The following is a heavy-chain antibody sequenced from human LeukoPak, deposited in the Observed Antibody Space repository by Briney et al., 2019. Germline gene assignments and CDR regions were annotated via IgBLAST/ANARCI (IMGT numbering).Heavy chain of an antibody. D-gene: IGHD1-1*01. CDR2: ISSSSSYI. J-gene: IGHJ4*02. Sequence: GGSLRLSCAASGFTFSDYYMNWVRQAPGKGLEWVSSISSSSSYIYYADSVKGRFTISRDNAKNSLYLQMNSLRAEDTAVYYCARDSNNSNDGSIDYWGQGTLVTVSS. CDR1: GFTFSDYY. V-gene: IGHV3-21*01. CDR3: ARDSNNSNDGSIDY.